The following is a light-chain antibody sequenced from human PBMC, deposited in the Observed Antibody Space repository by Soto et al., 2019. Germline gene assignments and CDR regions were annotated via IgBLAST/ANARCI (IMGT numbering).Light chain of an antibody. J-gene: IGKJ1*01. CDR1: QSINSW. V-gene: IGKV1-5*03. Sequence: DIQITQSPSSVSASVGDRVTITCRASQSINSWLAWYQQIPGKAPNLLIDKASSLQSGVPSRFSGSGSGTEFTLTISSLQPDDFATYYCQQYESYPWTFGQGTEVEIK. CDR2: KAS. CDR3: QQYESYPWT.